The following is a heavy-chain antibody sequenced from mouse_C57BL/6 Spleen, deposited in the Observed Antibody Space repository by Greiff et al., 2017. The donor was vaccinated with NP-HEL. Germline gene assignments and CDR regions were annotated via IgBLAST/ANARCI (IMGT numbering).Heavy chain of an antibody. CDR2: IYPGDGDT. D-gene: IGHD2-4*01. CDR1: GYAFSSSW. Sequence: QVQLQQSGPELVKPGASVKISCKASGYAFSSSWMNWVKQRPGKGLEWIGRIYPGDGDTNYNGKFKGKATLTADKTSSTAYMQLSSLTSEDSAVYFCARSDYDATPFAYWGQGTLVTVSA. J-gene: IGHJ3*01. V-gene: IGHV1-82*01. CDR3: ARSDYDATPFAY.